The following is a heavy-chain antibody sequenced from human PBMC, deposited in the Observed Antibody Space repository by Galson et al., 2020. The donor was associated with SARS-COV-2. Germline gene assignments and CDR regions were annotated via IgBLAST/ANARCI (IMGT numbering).Heavy chain of an antibody. V-gene: IGHV3-30*04. CDR3: ARNQYSNYVDY. CDR1: GFTFSSYA. D-gene: IGHD4-4*01. J-gene: IGHJ4*02. CDR2: ISYDGSNK. Sequence: GGSLRLSCTASGFTFSSYAMHWVRQAPGKGLEWVTVISYDGSNKYYADSVKARFTISRDNSKNTLYLQMNSLRAEDTAVYYCARNQYSNYVDYWGQGTLVTVSS.